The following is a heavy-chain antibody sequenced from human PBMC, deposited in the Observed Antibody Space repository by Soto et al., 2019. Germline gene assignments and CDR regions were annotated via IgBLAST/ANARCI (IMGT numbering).Heavy chain of an antibody. D-gene: IGHD5-12*01. V-gene: IGHV1-69*12. CDR3: ARRYSGYDPTPFDY. J-gene: IGHJ4*02. CDR1: GDTFSNYA. CDR2: IIPIFGTA. Sequence: QVQLVQSGAEVKKPGSSVKVSCKASGDTFSNYAIIWVRQARGQGLEWMGGIIPIFGTANYAQKFQGRVTITADESTTTAYMELSSLRSDDTAEYYCARRYSGYDPTPFDYWGQGTLVTVSS.